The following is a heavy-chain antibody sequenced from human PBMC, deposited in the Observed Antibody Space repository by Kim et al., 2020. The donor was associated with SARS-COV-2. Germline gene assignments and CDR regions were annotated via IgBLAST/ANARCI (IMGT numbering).Heavy chain of an antibody. J-gene: IGHJ2*01. V-gene: IGHV3-33*01. Sequence: GGSLRLSCAASGFTFSNYGMHWVRQAPDKGLEWVAVIWSHGRTQYYADSVKGRFTISRDTSTNTVYLQMNSLRAEDTAVYYCARDVDTSSRYSRLDPWG. CDR3: ARDVDTSSRYSRLDP. CDR2: IWSHGRTQ. D-gene: IGHD2-15*01. CDR1: GFTFSNYG.